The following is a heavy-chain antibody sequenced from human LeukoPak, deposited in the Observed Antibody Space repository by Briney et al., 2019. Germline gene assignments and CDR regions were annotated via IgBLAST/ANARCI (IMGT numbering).Heavy chain of an antibody. Sequence: PGGSLRLSCAASGFTFDDYGMSWVRPAPGKGLEWVSGINWNGGSTGYADSVKGRFTISRDNAKNSLYLQMNSLRAEDTALYHCARGGYYDSTNYWGQGTLVTVSS. J-gene: IGHJ4*02. V-gene: IGHV3-20*01. CDR1: GFTFDDYG. CDR3: ARGGYYDSTNY. D-gene: IGHD3-22*01. CDR2: INWNGGST.